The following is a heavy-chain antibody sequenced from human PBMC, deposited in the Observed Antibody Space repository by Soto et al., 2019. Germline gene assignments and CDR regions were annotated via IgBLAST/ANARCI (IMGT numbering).Heavy chain of an antibody. J-gene: IGHJ5*02. D-gene: IGHD2-2*01. CDR3: TRGGRYCSSTSCYRNWFDP. V-gene: IGHV3-49*04. CDR2: IRSKAYGGTT. CDR1: GFTFGDYA. Sequence: GGSLRLSCTASGFTFGDYAMSWVRQAPGKGLEWVGFIRSKAYGGTTEYAASVKGRFTISRDDSKSIAYLQMNSLKTEDTAVYYCTRGGRYCSSTSCYRNWFDPWGQGTLVTVSS.